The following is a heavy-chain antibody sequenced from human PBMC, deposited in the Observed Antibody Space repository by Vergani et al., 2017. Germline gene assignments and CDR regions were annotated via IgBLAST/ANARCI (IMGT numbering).Heavy chain of an antibody. V-gene: IGHV3-48*01. D-gene: IGHD2-2*01. J-gene: IGHJ4*02. CDR3: ARWALVSYCSSTSCYSTHFDY. CDR1: GFTFSSYS. Sequence: EVQLVESGGGLVQPGGSLRLSCAASGFTFSSYSMNWVRQAPGKGLEWVSYISSSSSTIYYADSVKGRFTISRDNAKNSLYLQMNSLRAEDTAVYYCARWALVSYCSSTSCYSTHFDYWGQGTLVTVSS. CDR2: ISSSSSTI.